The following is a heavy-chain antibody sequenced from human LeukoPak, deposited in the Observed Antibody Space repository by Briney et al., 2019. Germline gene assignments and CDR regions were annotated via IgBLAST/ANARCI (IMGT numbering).Heavy chain of an antibody. CDR2: IKSKTDGETT. CDR1: GFTFNNDW. V-gene: IGHV3-15*01. J-gene: IGHJ5*02. Sequence: KSGGSLRLSCAASGFTFNNDWMSWVRQAPGKGLEWVGHIKSKTDGETTEDAAPVKGRFTISIDDSRNTLYLQTNSLKTEDTAIYYCTWKLLWGIFDPWGQGTLVTVSS. D-gene: IGHD3-10*01. CDR3: TWKLLWGIFDP.